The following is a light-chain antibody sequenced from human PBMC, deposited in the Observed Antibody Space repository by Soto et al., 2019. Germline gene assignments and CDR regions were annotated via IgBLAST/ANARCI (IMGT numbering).Light chain of an antibody. Sequence: AIRMTQSPSSLSASTGDRVTITCRASQGISSYLAWYQQKPGKAPKLLIYAAYTLQSGVPSRFSGSESGTDFSLTIRSLQPEDFATYFCKQSSDFPLTFGGGTKVDIK. CDR2: AAY. CDR1: QGISSY. J-gene: IGKJ4*01. V-gene: IGKV1-8*01. CDR3: KQSSDFPLT.